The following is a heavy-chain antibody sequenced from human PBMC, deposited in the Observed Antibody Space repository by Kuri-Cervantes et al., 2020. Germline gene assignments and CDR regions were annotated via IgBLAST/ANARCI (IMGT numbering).Heavy chain of an antibody. CDR3: AGLEKQWLPGL. CDR2: INAYNGNT. J-gene: IGHJ4*02. V-gene: IGHV1-18*04. CDR1: GYTFTGYY. D-gene: IGHD6-19*01. Sequence: ASVKVSCKASGYTFTGYYMHWVRQAPGQGLEWMGWINAYNGNTNYAQKLQGRVTMTTDTSTSTAYMDLRSLRSDDTAVYYCAGLEKQWLPGLWGQGTLVTVSS.